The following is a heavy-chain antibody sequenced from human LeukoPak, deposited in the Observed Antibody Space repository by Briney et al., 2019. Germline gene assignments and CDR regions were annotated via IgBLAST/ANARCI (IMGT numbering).Heavy chain of an antibody. Sequence: GASVKVSCKASGYTFTSFDINWERQATGQGPEWMGWMNPGSGNTGYAQRFRGRVTMTRDTSISTAYLELSSLTSEDTAVYYCASHTYYLSSGSFGHWGQGTLVTVSS. CDR2: MNPGSGNT. J-gene: IGHJ4*02. D-gene: IGHD3-10*01. V-gene: IGHV1-8*01. CDR3: ASHTYYLSSGSFGH. CDR1: GYTFTSFD.